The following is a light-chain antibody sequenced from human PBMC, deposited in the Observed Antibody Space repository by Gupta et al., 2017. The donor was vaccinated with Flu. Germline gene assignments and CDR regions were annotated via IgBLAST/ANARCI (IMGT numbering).Light chain of an antibody. CDR1: QSVSSSY. Sequence: EIGLTQSSGTLSLSPGERATLSCRASQSVSSSYLAWYQQKPGQAPRLLIYGASSRATGIPDRFSGSGSGTDFTLTISRLEPEDFAVYYCQQYGSSPLTFGQGTKVEIK. CDR3: QQYGSSPLT. V-gene: IGKV3-20*01. J-gene: IGKJ1*01. CDR2: GAS.